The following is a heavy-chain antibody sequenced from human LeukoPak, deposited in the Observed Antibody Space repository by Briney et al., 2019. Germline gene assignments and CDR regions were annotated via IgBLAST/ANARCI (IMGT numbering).Heavy chain of an antibody. CDR2: ISGSGGST. CDR1: GFTFSSYA. D-gene: IGHD5-18*01. V-gene: IGHV3-23*01. Sequence: PGGSLRLSCAASGFTFSSYAMSWVRQAPGKGLEWVSAISGSGGSTYYADSVKGRFTISRDNSKNTLYLQMNSLRAEDTAVYYCAKSGYSYGSGLSTQRPYYYYGMDVWGQGTTVTVSS. CDR3: AKSGYSYGSGLSTQRPYYYYGMDV. J-gene: IGHJ6*02.